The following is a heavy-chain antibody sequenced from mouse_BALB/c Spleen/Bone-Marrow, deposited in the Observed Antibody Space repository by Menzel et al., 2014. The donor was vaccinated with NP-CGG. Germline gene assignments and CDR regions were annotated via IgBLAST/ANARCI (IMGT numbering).Heavy chain of an antibody. J-gene: IGHJ1*01. V-gene: IGHV7-3*02. CDR3: ARDINYDIYWYFDV. CDR1: GFTFTDYY. Sequence: EVKLMESGGGLAQPGGSLRLSCATSGFTFTDYYMSWVRQPPGKALEWLGFSRNKANGYTTEYSASVKGRFTISRDNSQSILYLQMNTLRAEDSATYYCARDINYDIYWYFDVWGAGTPVTVSS. CDR2: SRNKANGYTT. D-gene: IGHD2-4*01.